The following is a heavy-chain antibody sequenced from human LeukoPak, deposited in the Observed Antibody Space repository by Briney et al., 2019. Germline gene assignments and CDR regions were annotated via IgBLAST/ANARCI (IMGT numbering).Heavy chain of an antibody. CDR2: ISSSSYI. Sequence: GGSLRLSCAASGFTFSSYSMNWVRQAPGKGLEWVSSISSSSYIYYADSVKGRFTISRDNAKNSLYLQMNSLRAEDTAVYYCAKDRSYDSSGYYYFAFGYWGQGTLVTVSS. CDR1: GFTFSSYS. J-gene: IGHJ4*02. V-gene: IGHV3-21*04. D-gene: IGHD3-22*01. CDR3: AKDRSYDSSGYYYFAFGY.